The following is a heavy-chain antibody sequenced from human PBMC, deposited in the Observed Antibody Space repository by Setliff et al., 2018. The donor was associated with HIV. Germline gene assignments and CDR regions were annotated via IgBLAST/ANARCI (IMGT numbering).Heavy chain of an antibody. CDR1: GGPFSGHY. CDR3: ARGRNFWSDYYHYYYMDV. Sequence: KPSETLSLTCAVYGGPFSGHYWTWIRQPPGKGLEWIGYINHSGSTNYNPSLKSRVTISADTSKNQFSLKLSSVTAADTAVYYCARGRNFWSDYYHYYYMDVWGKGTMVTVSS. CDR2: INHSGST. V-gene: IGHV4-34*01. D-gene: IGHD3-3*01. J-gene: IGHJ6*03.